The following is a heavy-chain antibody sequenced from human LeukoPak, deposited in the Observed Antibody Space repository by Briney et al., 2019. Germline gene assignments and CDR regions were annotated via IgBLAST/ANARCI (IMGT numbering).Heavy chain of an antibody. CDR1: GYTFTN. D-gene: IGHD7-27*01. V-gene: IGHV1-46*01. CDR2: ITPSGVIA. J-gene: IGHJ5*02. Sequence: SVKLSCKASGYTFTNIHWVRQAPGQGLEWMGIITPSGVIATYAQTFQGRVTMTRDTSTSTAYMKLRSLRSDDPAVYYCAREIWGLNHKWFDPWGQGTLVTVSS. CDR3: AREIWGLNHKWFDP.